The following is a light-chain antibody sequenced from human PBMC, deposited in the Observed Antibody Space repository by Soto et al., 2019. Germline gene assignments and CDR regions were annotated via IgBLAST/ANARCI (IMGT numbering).Light chain of an antibody. CDR1: QSVSSN. CDR3: QQYNNWPPCT. Sequence: EIVMTQSPATLSVSPGERATLSCRASQSVSSNLAGYQQKPGQAPRLLIYGASIRATGIPARFSGSGSGTEFTLTISSLQSEDFAVYYCQQYNNWPPCTFGQGTKLEIK. CDR2: GAS. J-gene: IGKJ2*02. V-gene: IGKV3D-15*01.